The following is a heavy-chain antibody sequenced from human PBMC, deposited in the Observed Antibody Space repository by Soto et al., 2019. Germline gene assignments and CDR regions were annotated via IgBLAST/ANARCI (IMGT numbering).Heavy chain of an antibody. D-gene: IGHD3-10*01. V-gene: IGHV3-33*01. CDR2: IWYDGSNK. Sequence: GGSLRLSCAASGFTFSSYGMHWVRQAPGKGLEWVAVIWYDGSNKYYADSVKGRFTISRDNSKNTLYLQMNSLRAEDTAVYYCARDPTAELDAFDIWGQGTMVTVSS. CDR1: GFTFSSYG. CDR3: ARDPTAELDAFDI. J-gene: IGHJ3*02.